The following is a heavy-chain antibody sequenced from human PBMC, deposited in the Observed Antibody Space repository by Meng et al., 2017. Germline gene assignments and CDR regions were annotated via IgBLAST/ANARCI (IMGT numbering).Heavy chain of an antibody. CDR3: ARRREEDHYDTSGYFYGAFDF. V-gene: IGHV5-51*01. CDR1: GYRFTSYL. J-gene: IGHJ3*01. Sequence: KVSCKGSGYRFTSYLIDWVRQLPGKGLEWMGIIYPGDSDSRYSPSFQGQVTISADKSIRTVYLQWSSLEASDTGMYYCARRREEDHYDTSGYFYGAFDFWGQGTRVTVSS. CDR2: IYPGDSDS. D-gene: IGHD3-22*01.